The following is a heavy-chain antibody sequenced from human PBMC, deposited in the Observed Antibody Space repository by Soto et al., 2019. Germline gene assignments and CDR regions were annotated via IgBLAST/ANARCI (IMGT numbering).Heavy chain of an antibody. CDR3: ARSRAVTNTKFDY. CDR2: INPNDGST. D-gene: IGHD4-17*01. Sequence: QVQLVQSGAEVKEPGASVKVSCKASGYTFTSYYMHWVRQAPGQGLEWMGIINPNDGSTTYAQKFQGRVTMTRDTYTSTVYMELSSLRSEDTAVYYCARSRAVTNTKFDYWGQGTLVTVSS. CDR1: GYTFTSYY. V-gene: IGHV1-46*01. J-gene: IGHJ4*02.